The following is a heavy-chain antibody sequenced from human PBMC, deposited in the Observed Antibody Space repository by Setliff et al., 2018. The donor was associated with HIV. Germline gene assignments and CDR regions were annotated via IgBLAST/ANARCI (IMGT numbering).Heavy chain of an antibody. Sequence: SETLSLTCKVSGDSISSGGYYWTWIRKPAGKGLEWIGHIYTSGNTNYNPSLKSRVSISVATSKNQFFLTLTSVTAADSAVYYCARLGEHDTGDLDVWGKGTTVTSPQ. J-gene: IGHJ6*04. V-gene: IGHV4-61*09. CDR1: GDSISSGGYY. CDR2: IYTSGNT. CDR3: ARLGEHDTGDLDV. D-gene: IGHD1-1*01.